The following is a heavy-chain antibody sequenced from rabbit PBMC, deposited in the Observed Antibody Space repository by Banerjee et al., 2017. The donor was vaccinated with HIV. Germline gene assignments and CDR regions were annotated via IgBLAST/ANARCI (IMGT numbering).Heavy chain of an antibody. V-gene: IGHV1S40*01. J-gene: IGHJ4*01. CDR2: IYSGSSGRA. CDR3: ARAAGYVGYGHAYFGL. D-gene: IGHD6-1*01. Sequence: QSLEESGGDLVKPGGTLTLTCKASGIDFSSYYYMCWVRQAPGKGLEWIACIYSGSSGRAYYASWAKGRFTISKTSSTTVTLQMTSLTAADTATYFCARAAGYVGYGHAYFGLWGPGTLVTVS. CDR1: GIDFSSYYY.